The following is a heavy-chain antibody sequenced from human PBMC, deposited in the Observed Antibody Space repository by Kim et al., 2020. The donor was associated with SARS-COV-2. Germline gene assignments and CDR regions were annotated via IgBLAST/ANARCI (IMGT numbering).Heavy chain of an antibody. Sequence: GDTNYAERLRGRVSMTTDTSTNTAYMELTNLRPDDTAIYFCARGGGSWFTPWGQGTQVTVSS. CDR3: ARGGGSWFTP. V-gene: IGHV1-18*01. D-gene: IGHD3-10*01. CDR2: GDT. J-gene: IGHJ5*02.